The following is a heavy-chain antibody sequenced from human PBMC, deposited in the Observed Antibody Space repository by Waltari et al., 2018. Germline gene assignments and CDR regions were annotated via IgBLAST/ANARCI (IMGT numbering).Heavy chain of an antibody. Sequence: EEQLVESRGGLVQPGDSLRLSCAASGFTYSNHWLHWVRQAPGKGLVWVSRINGDGSTSNYADSGKGRFTISRDNTKKTLYLQMKRLRVEDTAVYYCARLAPKTDRSPVPGRDYYYGLDVWGQGTTVTVSS. D-gene: IGHD1-26*01. J-gene: IGHJ6*02. V-gene: IGHV3-74*01. CDR3: ARLAPKTDRSPVPGRDYYYGLDV. CDR1: GFTYSNHW. CDR2: INGDGSTS.